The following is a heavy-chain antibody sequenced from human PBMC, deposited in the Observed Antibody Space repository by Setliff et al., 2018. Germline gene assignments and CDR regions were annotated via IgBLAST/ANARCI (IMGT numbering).Heavy chain of an antibody. CDR1: GGSITSGSFY. J-gene: IGHJ3*02. V-gene: IGHV4-61*02. D-gene: IGHD1-1*01. CDR2: IHASGVT. CDR3: GGTAFGSYGIDI. Sequence: PSETLSLTCTVSGGSITSGSFYWSWIRQPAGKRLEWIGRIHASGVTHDNPSLKSRLTMSVDMSKNQFSLKLTSVTAADTAVFYCGGTAFGSYGIDIWGQGTMVTVSS.